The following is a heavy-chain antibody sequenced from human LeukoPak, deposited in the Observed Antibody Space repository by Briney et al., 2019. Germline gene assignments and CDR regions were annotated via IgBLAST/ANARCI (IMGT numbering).Heavy chain of an antibody. J-gene: IGHJ4*02. CDR3: ARATYYFDY. D-gene: IGHD2/OR15-2a*01. Sequence: PGWSLRLSCAASGFTFSSYAMSWVRQAPGKGLEWVSAVSGSGDSTYFAASVKGRFTISRDNAKNSLYLQMNSLRAEDTAVYYCARATYYFDYWGQGTLVTVSS. V-gene: IGHV3-23*01. CDR1: GFTFSSYA. CDR2: VSGSGDST.